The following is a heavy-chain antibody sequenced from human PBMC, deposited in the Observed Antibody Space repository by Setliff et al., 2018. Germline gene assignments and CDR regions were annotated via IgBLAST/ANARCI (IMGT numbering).Heavy chain of an antibody. CDR2: ISSSGAT. CDR3: ARDSQGSGCYDY. D-gene: IGHD6-19*01. V-gene: IGHV4-4*02. J-gene: IGHJ4*02. Sequence: SETLSLTCTVSGASINSLSWWSWIRQPPGKGLEWIATISSSGATNYNSSLKSRVTLSRDVAKRQFALNLSSVTAADTAVYYCARDSQGSGCYDYWGQGTLVTVSS. CDR1: GASINSLSW.